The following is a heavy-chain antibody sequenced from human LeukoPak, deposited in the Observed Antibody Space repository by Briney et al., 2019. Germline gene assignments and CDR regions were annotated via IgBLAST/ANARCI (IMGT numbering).Heavy chain of an antibody. CDR3: ARGDDSGYYDYFDY. V-gene: IGHV3-9*01. Sequence: GGSLRLSCAASGFIFDDYAMHWVRQAPGKGLEWVSGISWNSGGIGYADSVKGRFTFSRDFSKNTVFLHMNSLRAEDTAMYYCARGDDSGYYDYFDYWGQGALVTVSS. CDR1: GFIFDDYA. CDR2: ISWNSGGI. J-gene: IGHJ4*02. D-gene: IGHD3-22*01.